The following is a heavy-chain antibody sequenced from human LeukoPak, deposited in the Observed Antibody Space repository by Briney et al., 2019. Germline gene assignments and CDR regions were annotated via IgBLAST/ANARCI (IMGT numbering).Heavy chain of an antibody. J-gene: IGHJ4*02. D-gene: IGHD2-21*01. CDR2: IDKIGVGT. CDR1: GFTFSSYA. Sequence: GGSLRLSCAASGFTFSSYAMSWVRQAPGKGLEWVSSIDKIGVGTYYADSVRGRFTISRDNSKNTLFLQMNSLRAEDSAVYYCAKDYVVGSIDYWGQGTLVTVSS. V-gene: IGHV3-23*01. CDR3: AKDYVVGSIDY.